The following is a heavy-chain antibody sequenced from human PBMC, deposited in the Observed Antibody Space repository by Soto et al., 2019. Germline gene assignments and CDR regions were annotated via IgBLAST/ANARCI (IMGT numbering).Heavy chain of an antibody. J-gene: IGHJ6*02. Sequence: ASVKVSCKASGYTFTGYYMHWVRQAPGQGLEWMGWINPNSGGTNYAQKFQGRVTMTRDTSISTAYMELSRLRSDDTAVYYCARGDGWDAEGYYYYGMDVWGQGTTVTVSS. CDR2: INPNSGGT. V-gene: IGHV1-2*02. CDR1: GYTFTGYY. CDR3: ARGDGWDAEGYYYYGMDV. D-gene: IGHD3-16*01.